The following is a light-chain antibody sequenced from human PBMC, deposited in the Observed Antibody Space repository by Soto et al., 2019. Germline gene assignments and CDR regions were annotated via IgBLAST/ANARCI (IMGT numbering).Light chain of an antibody. CDR2: AAS. CDR1: QSISSY. CDR3: LQLYNFSWT. J-gene: IGKJ1*01. Sequence: LSASVGDRVTITCRASQSISSYLNWYQQKPGKAPKLLIYAASSLQSGVPSRFSGSGSGTDFTLTISRLQPEDFATYYCLQLYNFSWTFGQGTKVDIK. V-gene: IGKV1-39*01.